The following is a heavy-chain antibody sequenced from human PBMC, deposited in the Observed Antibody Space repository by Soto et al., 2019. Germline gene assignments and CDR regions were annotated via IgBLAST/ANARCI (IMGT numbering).Heavy chain of an antibody. D-gene: IGHD3-3*01. Sequence: SETLSLTCTVSGGSISSYYWSWIRPPPGKGLERIGYIYYSGSTNYNPSLKSRVTISVDTSKNQFSLKLSSVTAADTAVYYCARVLFGRGNWFDPWGHGTLVTVS. V-gene: IGHV4-59*01. J-gene: IGHJ5*02. CDR1: GGSISSYY. CDR2: IYYSGST. CDR3: ARVLFGRGNWFDP.